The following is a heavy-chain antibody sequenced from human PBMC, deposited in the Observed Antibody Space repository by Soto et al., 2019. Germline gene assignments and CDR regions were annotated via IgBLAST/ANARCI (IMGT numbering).Heavy chain of an antibody. CDR3: ARQSSGMDV. Sequence: GESLKISCKGSGYSFTSYWIFWVRQMPVKGLEFMGIIYPFDSDARYSPSSQGQVTVAADNSISTSYLLGSSLKASDTDMYYFARQSSGMDVWGQGTTVTVSS. CDR1: GYSFTSYW. J-gene: IGHJ6*02. V-gene: IGHV5-51*01. CDR2: IYPFDSDA.